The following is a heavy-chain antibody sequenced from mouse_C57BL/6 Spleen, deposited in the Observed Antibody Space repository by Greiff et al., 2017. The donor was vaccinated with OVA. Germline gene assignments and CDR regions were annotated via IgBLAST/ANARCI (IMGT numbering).Heavy chain of an antibody. J-gene: IGHJ2*01. CDR2: IDPETGGT. D-gene: IGHD1-1*01. V-gene: IGHV1-15*01. CDR3: TPYYYGSSRRGYYFDY. CDR1: GYTFTDYE. Sequence: QVQLKESGAELVRPGASVTLSCKASGYTFTDYEMHWVKQTPVHGLEWIGAIDPETGGTAYNQKFKGKAILTADKSSSTAYMELRSLTSEDSAVYYCTPYYYGSSRRGYYFDYWGQGTTLTVSS.